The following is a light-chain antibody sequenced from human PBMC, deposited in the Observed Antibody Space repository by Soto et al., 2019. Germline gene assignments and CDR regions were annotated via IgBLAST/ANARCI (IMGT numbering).Light chain of an antibody. CDR1: QSMIGM. Sequence: DIQMTQSPSFVSASVGERITITCRASQSMIGMLAWYQQKPGKAPHLLIHTASNLQNGVPSRFSGSGSGTEFILTISSLQPGDFATYYCQHYNTYPRTFGLGTKVDIK. J-gene: IGKJ1*01. CDR3: QHYNTYPRT. CDR2: TAS. V-gene: IGKV1-12*01.